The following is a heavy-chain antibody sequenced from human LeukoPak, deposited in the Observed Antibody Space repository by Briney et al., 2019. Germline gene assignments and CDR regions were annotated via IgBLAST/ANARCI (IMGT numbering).Heavy chain of an antibody. CDR1: GFTVSSNY. J-gene: IGHJ4*02. V-gene: IGHV3-66*01. D-gene: IGHD2-15*01. CDR2: IYSGGST. CDR3: ARARPYCSGGSCYSGGVDY. Sequence: TGGSLRLSCAASGFTVSSNYMSWVRQAPGKGLEWVSVIYSGGSTYYADSVKGRFTISRDNSKNTLYLQMNSLRAEDTAVYYCARARPYCSGGSCYSGGVDYWGQGTLVTVSS.